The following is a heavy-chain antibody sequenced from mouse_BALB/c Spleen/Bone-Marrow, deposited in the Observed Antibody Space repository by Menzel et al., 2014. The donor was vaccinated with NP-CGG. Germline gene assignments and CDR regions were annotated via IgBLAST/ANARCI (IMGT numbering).Heavy chain of an antibody. Sequence: DVKLQESGGGLVQPTGSLKLSCAASGFTFNTYAMNWVRQAPGKGLEWVARIRSKSNNYATYYADSVKDRFTISRDDSQSMLYLQMNNLKTEDTAMYYCVSHGSWFAYWGQGTLVTVSA. V-gene: IGHV10-1*02. CDR3: VSHGSWFAY. CDR2: IRSKSNNYAT. J-gene: IGHJ3*01. CDR1: GFTFNTYA.